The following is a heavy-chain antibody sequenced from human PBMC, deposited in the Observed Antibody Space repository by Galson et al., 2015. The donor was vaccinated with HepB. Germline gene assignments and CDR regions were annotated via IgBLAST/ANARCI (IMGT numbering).Heavy chain of an antibody. CDR3: AREKSTTCYFDL. V-gene: IGHV1-46*01. CDR2: INPSVDTT. CDR1: GYGFTGSY. D-gene: IGHD1-14*01. J-gene: IGHJ4*02. Sequence: SVQVSCKAFGYGFTGSYMHWVRQAPGQGLEWMGMINPSVDTTSYAQKFQARVTLTTDRSARTVYMELTSPRSDDTALYSCAREKSTTCYFDLWGPGTLVTVSS.